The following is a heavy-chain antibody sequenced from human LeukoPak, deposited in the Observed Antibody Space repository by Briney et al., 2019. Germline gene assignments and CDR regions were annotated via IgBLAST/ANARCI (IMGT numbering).Heavy chain of an antibody. D-gene: IGHD4-17*01. Sequence: PSETLSLTCTVSGGSISSSSYYWGWIRQPPGKGLEWIGSIYYSGSTYYNPSLRSRVTISVDTSKNQFSLKLSSVTAADTAVYYCARPYGAAGLDWGQGTLVTVSS. V-gene: IGHV4-39*01. CDR3: ARPYGAAGLD. CDR2: IYYSGST. J-gene: IGHJ4*02. CDR1: GGSISSSSYY.